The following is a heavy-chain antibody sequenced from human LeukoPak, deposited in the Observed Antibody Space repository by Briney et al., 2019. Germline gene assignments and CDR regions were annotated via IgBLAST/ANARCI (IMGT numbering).Heavy chain of an antibody. V-gene: IGHV3-48*01. Sequence: GGSLRLSCAASGFTFSSYSMNWVRQAPGKGLEWVSYISSSSSTIYYADSVKGRFTISRDNAKNSLYLQMNSLRAEDTAVYYCARVIVGFWSGYADYWGQGTLVTVSS. CDR1: GFTFSSYS. D-gene: IGHD3-3*01. J-gene: IGHJ4*02. CDR3: ARVIVGFWSGYADY. CDR2: ISSSSSTI.